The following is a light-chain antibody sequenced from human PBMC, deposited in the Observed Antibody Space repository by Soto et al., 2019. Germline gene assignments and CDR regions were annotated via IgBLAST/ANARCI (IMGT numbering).Light chain of an antibody. V-gene: IGLV2-23*01. CDR2: EGS. CDR3: CSYAGSSTHYV. CDR1: SSDVGSYNL. J-gene: IGLJ1*01. Sequence: QSVLTQPPSASGSRGQSVTISCTGTSSDVGSYNLVSWYQQHPGKAPKLMIYEGSKRPSGVSNRFSGSKSGNTASLTISGLQAEDEADYYCCSYAGSSTHYVFGTGTKVTVL.